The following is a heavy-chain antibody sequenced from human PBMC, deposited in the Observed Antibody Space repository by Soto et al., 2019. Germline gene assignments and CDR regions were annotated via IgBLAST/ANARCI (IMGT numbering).Heavy chain of an antibody. J-gene: IGHJ4*02. V-gene: IGHV4-39*01. CDR3: ARHVNVVVNFDY. D-gene: IGHD3-22*01. Sequence: SETLSLTCTVSGGSISSSSYYWGWIRQPPGKGLEWIGSIYYSGSTYYNPSLKSRVTISVDTSKNQFSLKLSSVTAADTAVYYCARHVNVVVNFDYWGQGTLVTVSS. CDR2: IYYSGST. CDR1: GGSISSSSYY.